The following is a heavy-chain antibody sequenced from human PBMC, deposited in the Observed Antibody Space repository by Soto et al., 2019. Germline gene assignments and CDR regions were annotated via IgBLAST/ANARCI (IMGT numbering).Heavy chain of an antibody. CDR2: IYKSATT. CDR3: ARGRYCLTGRCFPNWFDS. D-gene: IGHD7-27*01. J-gene: IGHJ5*01. Sequence: SETLSLTCSVSGDSISNLDYFWAWIRQPPGQALEYIGYIYKSATTYYNPSFESRVAISVDTSKSQSSLNVTSVTAADTAVYFCARGRYCLTGRCFPNWFDSWGQGALVTVSS. CDR1: GDSISNLDYF. V-gene: IGHV4-30-4*01.